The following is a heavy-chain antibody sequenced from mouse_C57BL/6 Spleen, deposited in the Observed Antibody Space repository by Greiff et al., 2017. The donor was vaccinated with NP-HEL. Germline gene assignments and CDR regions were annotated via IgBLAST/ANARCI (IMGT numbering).Heavy chain of an antibody. J-gene: IGHJ2*01. V-gene: IGHV5-9*01. CDR1: GFTFSSYT. D-gene: IGHD5-1*01. Sequence: EVQRVESGGGLVKPGGSLKLSCAASGFTFSSYTMSWVRQTPEKRLEWVATISGGGGNTYYPDSVKGRFTISRDNAKNTLYLQMSSLRSEDTALYYCARQSNYFDDWGQGTTLTVSS. CDR3: ARQSNYFDD. CDR2: ISGGGGNT.